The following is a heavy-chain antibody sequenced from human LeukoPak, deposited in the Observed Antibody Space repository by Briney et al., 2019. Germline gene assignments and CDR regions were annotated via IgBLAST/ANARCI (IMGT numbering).Heavy chain of an antibody. CDR2: IFHSGKT. J-gene: IGHJ4*02. CDR1: GYSISSGYY. Sequence: SETLSLTCGVSGYSISSGYYWGWIRQSPGKGLEWIGRIFHSGKTYYNLSLKSRVTISVDTSKNQFSLKLTSVTAADTAVYYCARGDIPDFWGQGTLVTVSS. V-gene: IGHV4-38-2*01. CDR3: ARGDIPDF. D-gene: IGHD2-21*01.